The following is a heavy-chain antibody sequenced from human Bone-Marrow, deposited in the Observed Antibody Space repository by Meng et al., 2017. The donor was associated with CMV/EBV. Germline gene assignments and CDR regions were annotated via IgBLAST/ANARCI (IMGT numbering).Heavy chain of an antibody. V-gene: IGHV4-31*03. CDR3: ARAYVNYDGRMHYYYIDQ. J-gene: IGHJ4*02. D-gene: IGHD4-17*01. Sequence: SETLSLTCTVSGDSVNSGDYYWSWVRQHPGKGLECLGYIYYTGSAYNNPSLKGRVTISLHTSKNQFSLKLTYVTAEDTAIYYCARAYVNYDGRMHYYYIDQWGQGSLVTVSS. CDR2: IYYTGSA. CDR1: GDSVNSGDYY.